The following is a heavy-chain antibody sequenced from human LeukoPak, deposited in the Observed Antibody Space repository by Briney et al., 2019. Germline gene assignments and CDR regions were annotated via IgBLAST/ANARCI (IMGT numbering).Heavy chain of an antibody. CDR3: ARESPTSGFDY. CDR2: IESDGTRT. V-gene: IGHV3-74*03. D-gene: IGHD6-19*01. J-gene: IGHJ4*02. CDR1: GITLSDYW. Sequence: GGSLRLSCAASGITLSDYWMYWVRQGPGKGLVHVSRIESDGTRTTYADSVKGRFTISRDNAKNTLYLQMNSLRAEDTAVYYCARESPTSGFDYWGQGTLVTVSS.